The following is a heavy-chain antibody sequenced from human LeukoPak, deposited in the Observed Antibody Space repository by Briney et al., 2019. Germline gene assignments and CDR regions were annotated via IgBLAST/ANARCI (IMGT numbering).Heavy chain of an antibody. CDR1: GFTFSSYA. CDR2: ISGSGGST. J-gene: IGHJ4*02. Sequence: GGSLRLSSAASGFTFSSYAMSWVRQAPGKGLEWVSAISGSGGSTYYADSVKGRFTISRDNSKNALYLQMNSLRAEDTAVYYCAKGPYDILTACQYSYDYWGQGTLVAVSS. D-gene: IGHD3-9*01. CDR3: AKGPYDILTACQYSYDY. V-gene: IGHV3-23*01.